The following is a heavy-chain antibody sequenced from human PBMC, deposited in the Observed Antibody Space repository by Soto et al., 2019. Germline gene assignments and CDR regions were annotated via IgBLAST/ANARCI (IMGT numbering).Heavy chain of an antibody. CDR1: GGSMSGGGFS. CDR2: ILHTGGT. V-gene: IGHV4-30-2*01. Sequence: SETLSLTCAVSGGSMSGGGFSWSWIRQPPGKGLEWIGYILHTGGTQYNPSLKSRVSMSVDKSKNQFSLHPTSVTAADTAVYYCARLQFGEGFDYWGQGALVTVSS. CDR3: ARLQFGEGFDY. D-gene: IGHD3-10*01. J-gene: IGHJ4*02.